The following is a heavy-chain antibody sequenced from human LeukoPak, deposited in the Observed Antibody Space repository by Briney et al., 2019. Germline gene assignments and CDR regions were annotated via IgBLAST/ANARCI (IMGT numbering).Heavy chain of an antibody. CDR2: IKSKTDGGTT. J-gene: IGHJ3*02. CDR1: GFTFSNAW. D-gene: IGHD3-22*01. V-gene: IGHV3-15*01. Sequence: GGSLRLSCVASGFTFSNAWMSWVRQAPGKGLEWVGRIKSKTDGGTTDYAAPVKGRFTISRDDSKNTLYLQMNSLRAEDTAVYYCARVAYYYDSSGYYDAFDIWGQGTMVTVSS. CDR3: ARVAYYYDSSGYYDAFDI.